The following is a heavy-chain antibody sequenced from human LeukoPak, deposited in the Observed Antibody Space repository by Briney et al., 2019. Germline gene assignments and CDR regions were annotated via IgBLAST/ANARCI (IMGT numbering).Heavy chain of an antibody. CDR2: INPNSGDT. J-gene: IGHJ4*02. V-gene: IGHV1-2*02. D-gene: IGHD6-13*01. CDR3: ARAPGIAAGGKIDY. Sequence: GASVKVSCKASGYTFTGYYMHWVRQAPGQGLEWMGWINPNSGDTNYAQNLQGRVTMTTDTSTSTAYMELRSLRSNDTAVYYCARAPGIAAGGKIDYWGQGTLVTVSS. CDR1: GYTFTGYY.